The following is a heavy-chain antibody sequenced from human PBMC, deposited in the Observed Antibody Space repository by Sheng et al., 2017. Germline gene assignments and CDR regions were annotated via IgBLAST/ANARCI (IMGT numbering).Heavy chain of an antibody. CDR3: AKGGGISWYYGDAY. Sequence: EVQLLESGGGLVQPGGSLRLSCAASGFTFSNYAMSWVRQAPGKGLEWVSAISGSGGSTYSADSVKGRFTISRDNSKNTLYLQMNSLRAEDTAVYYCAKGGGISWYYGDAYWGQGTLVTVSS. J-gene: IGHJ4*02. D-gene: IGHD6-13*01. CDR2: ISGSGGST. V-gene: IGHV3-23*01. CDR1: GFTFSNYA.